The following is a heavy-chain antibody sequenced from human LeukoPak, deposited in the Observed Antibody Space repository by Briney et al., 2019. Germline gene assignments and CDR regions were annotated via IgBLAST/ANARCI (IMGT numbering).Heavy chain of an antibody. J-gene: IGHJ3*02. CDR3: LGVLFSSNAFDI. D-gene: IGHD2-21*01. CDR1: GGSISSSSYY. V-gene: IGHV4-39*01. Sequence: PSETLSLTCTVSGGSISSSSYYWGWIRQPPGKGLEWIGSIYYSGSTYYNPSLKSRVTISVDTSKNQFSLKLSSVTAADTAVYYCLGVLFSSNAFDIWGQGTMVTVSS. CDR2: IYYSGST.